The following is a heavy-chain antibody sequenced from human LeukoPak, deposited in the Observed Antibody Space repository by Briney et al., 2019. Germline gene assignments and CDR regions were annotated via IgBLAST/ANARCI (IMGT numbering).Heavy chain of an antibody. CDR3: SRESGAFCPFGY. CDR1: GGSISSTNW. CDR2: ISLTGET. J-gene: IGHJ4*02. Sequence: SETLSLTCGVSGGSISSTNWWSWVRQPPGQGLEWIGEISLTGETNYNPSLNGGVTMSLDRSRNQLSLTLTSVTAADTAIYYCSRESGAFCPFGYWGQGTLVIVPP. V-gene: IGHV4-4*02. D-gene: IGHD1-26*01.